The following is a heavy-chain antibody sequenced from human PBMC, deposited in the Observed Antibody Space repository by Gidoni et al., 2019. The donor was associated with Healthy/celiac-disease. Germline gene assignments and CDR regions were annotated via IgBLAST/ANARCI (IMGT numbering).Heavy chain of an antibody. CDR2: ISYQGSNK. CDR1: GFTFSRYG. CDR3: AKASVRRKYSSSWTGYFDY. D-gene: IGHD6-13*01. J-gene: IGHJ4*02. Sequence: QVQLVESGGGVVQPGRSMRRSCAASGFTFSRYGMHWVRQAQGKGLEWVAVISYQGSNKYYADSVKGLFTISRDNSKNTLYLQMNSLRAEDTAVYYCAKASVRRKYSSSWTGYFDYWGQGTLVTVSS. V-gene: IGHV3-30*18.